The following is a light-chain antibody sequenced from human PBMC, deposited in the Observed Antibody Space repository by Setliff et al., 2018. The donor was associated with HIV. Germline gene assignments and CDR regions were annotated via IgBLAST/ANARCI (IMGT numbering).Light chain of an antibody. J-gene: IGLJ1*01. CDR2: EVS. V-gene: IGLV2-14*01. Sequence: QSALAQPASVSGSRGQSITISCTGSSSDVGGYNYVSWYQHHPGKAPKLVIYEVSNRPSGFSNRFSGSKSGNTASLTISGLQAEDEAEYYCSSFTGSSAPGVFGTGTKVTVL. CDR3: SSFTGSSAPGV. CDR1: SSDVGGYNY.